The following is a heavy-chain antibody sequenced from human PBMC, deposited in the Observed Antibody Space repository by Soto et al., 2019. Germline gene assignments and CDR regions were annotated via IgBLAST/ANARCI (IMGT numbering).Heavy chain of an antibody. Sequence: EVQLVESGGGLVQPGGSLRLSCAASGFTFSAYNMHWVRQAPGKGLEWVSYITTVSSTIYYADSVKGRFTISRDNAKNPLYLQMNSLRAEDTAVYYSARDSYGLGDHWGQGTLVTVSS. J-gene: IGHJ4*02. CDR2: ITTVSSTI. V-gene: IGHV3-48*04. D-gene: IGHD3-16*01. CDR1: GFTFSAYN. CDR3: ARDSYGLGDH.